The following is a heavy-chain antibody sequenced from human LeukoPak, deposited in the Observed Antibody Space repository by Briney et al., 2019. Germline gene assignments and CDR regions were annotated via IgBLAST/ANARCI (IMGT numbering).Heavy chain of an antibody. D-gene: IGHD6-6*01. V-gene: IGHV3-23*01. J-gene: IGHJ4*02. CDR2: MSYSGSST. Sequence: PGGSLRLSCVASGFTFSVFEMNWVRQAPGKGLEWLSAMSYSGSSTYYADSVKGRFTISGDNSKNTLYLQMNSLRAEDTAVYYCAKDRSSSFSGFLEYWGQGTLVTVSS. CDR1: GFTFSVFE. CDR3: AKDRSSSFSGFLEY.